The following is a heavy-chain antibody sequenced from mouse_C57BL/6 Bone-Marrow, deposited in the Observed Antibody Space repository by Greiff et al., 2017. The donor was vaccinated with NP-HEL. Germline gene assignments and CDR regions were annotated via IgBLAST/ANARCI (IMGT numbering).Heavy chain of an antibody. CDR3: ARGWGFAY. CDR1: GFTFSDYG. J-gene: IGHJ3*01. V-gene: IGHV5-15*01. D-gene: IGHD1-1*02. CDR2: ISNLAYSI. Sequence: EVKLMESGGGLVQPGGSLKLSCAASGFTFSDYGMAWVRQAPRKGPEWVAFISNLAYSIYYADTVTGRFTISRENAKNTLYLEMSSLRSEDTAMYYCARGWGFAYWGQGTLVTVSA.